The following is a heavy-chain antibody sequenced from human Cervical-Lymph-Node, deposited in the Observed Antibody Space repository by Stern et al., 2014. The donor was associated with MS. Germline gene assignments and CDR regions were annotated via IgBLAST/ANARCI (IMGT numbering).Heavy chain of an antibody. J-gene: IGHJ4*02. D-gene: IGHD3-10*01. V-gene: IGHV3-21*01. CDR1: GFTFSSYS. CDR3: ARDPITMVRGVIY. CDR2: ISSSSSYI. Sequence: EVHLVESGGGLVKPGGSLRLSCAASGFTFSSYSMIWVRQAPGKGLAWVSSISSSSSYIYYADSVKGRFTISRDNAKNSLYLQMNSLRAEDTAVYYCARDPITMVRGVIYWGQGTLVTVSS.